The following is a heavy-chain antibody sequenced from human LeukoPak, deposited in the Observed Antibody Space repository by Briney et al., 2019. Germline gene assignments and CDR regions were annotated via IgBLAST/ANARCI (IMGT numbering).Heavy chain of an antibody. CDR2: IYHSGST. J-gene: IGHJ4*02. CDR3: ARETYDILTGYYPFLDY. V-gene: IGHV4-38-2*02. CDR1: GGSISSYY. D-gene: IGHD3-9*01. Sequence: SETLSLTCTVSGGSISSYYWGWIRQPPGKGLEWIGSIYHSGSTYYNPSLKSRVTISVDTSKNQFSLKLSSVTAADTAVYYCARETYDILTGYYPFLDYWGQGTLVTVSS.